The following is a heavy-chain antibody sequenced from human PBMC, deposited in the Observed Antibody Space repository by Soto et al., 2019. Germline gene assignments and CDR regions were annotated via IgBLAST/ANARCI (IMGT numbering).Heavy chain of an antibody. CDR3: ASSITIFGVARPSDY. CDR2: IIPIFGTA. V-gene: IGHV1-69*13. Sequence: ASVKVSCKASGGTFSSYAMSWVRRAPGQGLEWMGGIIPIFGTANYAQKFQGRVTITADESTSTAYMELSSLRSEDTAVYYCASSITIFGVARPSDYWGQGTLVTVSS. CDR1: GGTFSSYA. J-gene: IGHJ4*02. D-gene: IGHD3-3*01.